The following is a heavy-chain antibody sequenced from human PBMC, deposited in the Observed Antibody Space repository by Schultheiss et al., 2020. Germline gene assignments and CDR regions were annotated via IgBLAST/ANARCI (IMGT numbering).Heavy chain of an antibody. D-gene: IGHD3-9*01. CDR2: IYHSGST. CDR3: AREMDHILYGYFDY. V-gene: IGHV4-4*02. CDR1: GGSISSSNW. J-gene: IGHJ4*02. Sequence: SETLSLTCVVSGGSISSSNWWSWVRQPPGKGLEWIGSIYHSGSTYYNPSLKSRVTISVDTSKNQFSLKLSSVTAADTAVYFCAREMDHILYGYFDYWGQGTLVTVSS.